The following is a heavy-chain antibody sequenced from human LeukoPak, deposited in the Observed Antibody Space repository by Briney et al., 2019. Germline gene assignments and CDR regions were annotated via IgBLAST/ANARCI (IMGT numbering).Heavy chain of an antibody. CDR1: GFTVSSNY. V-gene: IGHV3-53*01. D-gene: IGHD1-26*01. CDR3: ARDAVGATRLGY. Sequence: PGGSLRLSCAASGFTVSSNYMSWVRQAPGKGLEWVSVIYSGGSTYYADSVKGRFTISRDNSKNTLYLQMNSLRAEDTAVYYCARDAVGATRLGYWGQGTLVTVSS. CDR2: IYSGGST. J-gene: IGHJ4*02.